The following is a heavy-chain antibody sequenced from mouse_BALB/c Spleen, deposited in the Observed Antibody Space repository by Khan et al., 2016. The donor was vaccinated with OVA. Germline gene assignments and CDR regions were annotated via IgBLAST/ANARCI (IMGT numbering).Heavy chain of an antibody. Sequence: QVQLQQSGADLARPGASVKLSCKASGYTFTDYYINWVKQRTGQGLEWIGEISPGSGDTYYNEKFKGKATLTADKSSTTAYMQLSNLTSEASAVYFCARRNYFGYTFAYWGQGTLVTVSA. CDR3: ARRNYFGYTFAY. J-gene: IGHJ3*01. CDR2: ISPGSGDT. V-gene: IGHV1-77*01. CDR1: GYTFTDYY. D-gene: IGHD1-2*01.